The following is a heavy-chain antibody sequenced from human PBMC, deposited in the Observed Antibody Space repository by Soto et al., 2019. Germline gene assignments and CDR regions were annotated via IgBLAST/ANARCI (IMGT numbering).Heavy chain of an antibody. D-gene: IGHD3-10*01. V-gene: IGHV4-59*08. CDR2: IYYSGST. CDR1: GASFTNFY. CDR3: ARTYGSGSYTFFYI. J-gene: IGHJ3*02. Sequence: SETLSLTCTVSGASFTNFYWSWIRQPPGKGLEWIGYIYYSGSTTYNPSLKSRVTISVDMSKNQFSLKVRSVTAADTAVYYCARTYGSGSYTFFYIWGQGTMVTVSS.